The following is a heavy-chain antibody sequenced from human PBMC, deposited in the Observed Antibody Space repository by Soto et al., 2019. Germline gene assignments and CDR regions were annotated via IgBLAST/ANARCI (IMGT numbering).Heavy chain of an antibody. Sequence: EVQLVESGGGLVQPGGSLRLSCAASGFTVSSNYMSWVRQAPGKGLERVSVIYSGGSTYYADSVKGRFTISRDNSKNTLYLQMNSLRAEDTAVYYCARETNHGDYVAFDIWGQGTMVTVSS. V-gene: IGHV3-66*01. CDR3: ARETNHGDYVAFDI. J-gene: IGHJ3*02. CDR2: IYSGGST. CDR1: GFTVSSNY. D-gene: IGHD4-17*01.